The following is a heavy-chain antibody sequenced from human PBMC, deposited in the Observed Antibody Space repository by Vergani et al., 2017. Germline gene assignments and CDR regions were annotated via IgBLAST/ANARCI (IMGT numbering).Heavy chain of an antibody. D-gene: IGHD3-22*01. J-gene: IGHJ4*02. CDR3: AGPQGTSAYYYGGFDY. V-gene: IGHV3-74*01. Sequence: EVQLVESGGGLVQPGGSLRLSCAASGFTFSRHWMHWVRQAPGKGLVWVSRVNPEGTNTPYADSVKGRFTISRDNAKNMMYLQLNSLRDEDTAVYYCAGPQGTSAYYYGGFDYWGQGILVTVSS. CDR2: VNPEGTNT. CDR1: GFTFSRHW.